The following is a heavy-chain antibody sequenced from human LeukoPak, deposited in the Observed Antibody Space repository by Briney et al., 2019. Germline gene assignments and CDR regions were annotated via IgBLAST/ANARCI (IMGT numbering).Heavy chain of an antibody. J-gene: IGHJ4*02. D-gene: IGHD2-21*01. CDR3: AGEHRMAGHLSD. CDR2: ISYDGSNK. CDR1: GFTFSSYA. Sequence: GGSLRLSCAASGFTFSSYAMHWVRQAPGKGLEWVAVISYDGSNKYYADSVKGRFTISRDNSKNTLYLQMNSLRAEDTAVYYCAGEHRMAGHLSDWGQGTLVTVSS. V-gene: IGHV3-30-3*01.